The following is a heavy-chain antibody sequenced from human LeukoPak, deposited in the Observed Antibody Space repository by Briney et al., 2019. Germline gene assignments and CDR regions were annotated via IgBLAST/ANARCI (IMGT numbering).Heavy chain of an antibody. CDR3: ARGFYDSSAGIDY. CDR2: IYYSGST. Sequence: KPSETLSLTCTVSGGSISSSSYYWGWIRQPPGKGLEWIGSIYYSGSTYYNPSLKSRVTISVDTSKNQFSLKLSSVTAADTAVYYCARGFYDSSAGIDYWGQGTLVTVSS. V-gene: IGHV4-39*07. J-gene: IGHJ4*02. D-gene: IGHD3-22*01. CDR1: GGSISSSSYY.